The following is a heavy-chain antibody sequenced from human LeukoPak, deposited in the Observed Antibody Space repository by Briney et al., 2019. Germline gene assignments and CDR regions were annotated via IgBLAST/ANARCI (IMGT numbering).Heavy chain of an antibody. CDR2: ISISGTTI. D-gene: IGHD5-18*01. Sequence: GGSLTHSRAASGFTLSSYEMNGVRQAPRRGREGVSYISISGTTIYSADSVQGRFTISRDNAKNSLFLQMNSLRAEDTAVYYCARIRGDSYGFDYWGQGTLVTVSS. V-gene: IGHV3-48*03. J-gene: IGHJ4*02. CDR1: GFTLSSYE. CDR3: ARIRGDSYGFDY.